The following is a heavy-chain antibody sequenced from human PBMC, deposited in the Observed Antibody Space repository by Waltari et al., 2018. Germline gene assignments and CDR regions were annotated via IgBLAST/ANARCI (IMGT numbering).Heavy chain of an antibody. V-gene: IGHV3-53*01. J-gene: IGHJ4*02. CDR2: IHSGDST. Sequence: EVQLAESGGGLIQPGGSLRLSCAASGFTVSSKSMGWVRQAPGKGLEWVSVIHSGDSTYYADSVRGRFTISRDNSQNTLYLHMNSLRAEDTAVYYCARAPHGGFSYGLPFDYWGQGTLVTVSS. D-gene: IGHD5-18*01. CDR1: GFTVSSKS. CDR3: ARAPHGGFSYGLPFDY.